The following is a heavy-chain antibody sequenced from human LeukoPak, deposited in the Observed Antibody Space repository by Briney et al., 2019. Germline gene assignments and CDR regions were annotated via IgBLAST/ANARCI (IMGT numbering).Heavy chain of an antibody. J-gene: IGHJ4*02. CDR2: IYYSGST. CDR1: GGSISSSSYY. D-gene: IGHD1-14*01. CDR3: ASLTSRRD. V-gene: IGHV4-39*07. Sequence: PSETLSLTCTVSGGSISSSSYYWGWIRQPPGKGLEWIGSIYYSGSTYYNPSLKSRVTISVDTSKNQFSLKLSSVTAADTAVYYCASLTSRRDWGQGTLVTVSS.